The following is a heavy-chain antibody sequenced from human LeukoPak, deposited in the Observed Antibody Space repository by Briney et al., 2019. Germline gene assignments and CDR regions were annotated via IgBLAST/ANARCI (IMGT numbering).Heavy chain of an antibody. V-gene: IGHV3-23*01. Sequence: GGSLRLSCAASGFTFSSYAMSWVRQAPGKGLEWVSVISGSDGSTYYADSVKGRFTISRDNSKNTLYLQMNSLRAEDTAVFYCAKPRGEEWLVGLYDAFDIWGQGTMVPVSS. J-gene: IGHJ3*02. CDR1: GFTFSSYA. CDR2: ISGSDGST. CDR3: AKPRGEEWLVGLYDAFDI. D-gene: IGHD6-19*01.